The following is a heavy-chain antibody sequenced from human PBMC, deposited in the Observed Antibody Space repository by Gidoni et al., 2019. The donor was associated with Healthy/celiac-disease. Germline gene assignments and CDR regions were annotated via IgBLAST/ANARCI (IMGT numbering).Heavy chain of an antibody. Sequence: QVQLVQSGAEVKKPGASVKVSCKASGYTFPSYYMHWVRQAPGQGLEWMGIINPSGGSTSYAQKFQGRVTMTRDTSTSTVYMELSSLRSEDTAVYYCARAGLGYSGYGLHTYYFDYWGQGTLVTVSS. D-gene: IGHD5-12*01. J-gene: IGHJ4*02. CDR3: ARAGLGYSGYGLHTYYFDY. V-gene: IGHV1-46*03. CDR2: INPSGGST. CDR1: GYTFPSYY.